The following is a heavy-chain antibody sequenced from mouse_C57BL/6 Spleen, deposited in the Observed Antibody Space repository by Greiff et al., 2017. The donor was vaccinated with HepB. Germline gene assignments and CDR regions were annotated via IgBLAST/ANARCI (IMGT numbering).Heavy chain of an antibody. CDR3: ARQGEDYAMDY. J-gene: IGHJ4*01. CDR2: ISNGGGST. CDR1: GFTFSDYY. V-gene: IGHV5-12*01. Sequence: EVQRVESGGGLVQPGGSLKLSCAASGFTFSDYYMYWVRQTPEKRLEWVAYISNGGGSTYYPDTVKGRFTISRDNAKNTLYLQMSRLKSEDTAMYYCARQGEDYAMDYWGQRTSVTVSS.